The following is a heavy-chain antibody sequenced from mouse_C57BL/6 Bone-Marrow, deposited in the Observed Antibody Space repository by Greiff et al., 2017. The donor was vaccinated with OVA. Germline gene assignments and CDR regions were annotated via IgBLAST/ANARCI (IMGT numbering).Heavy chain of an antibody. CDR3: ARWANWDFYYAMDY. V-gene: IGHV1-69*01. CDR1: GYTFTSYW. CDR2: IDPSDSYT. Sequence: QVQLQQPGAELVMPGASVKLSCKASGYTFTSYWMHWVKQRPGQGLEWIGEIDPSDSYTNYNQKFKGKSTLTVDKSSSTAYMQLSSLTSADSAVYYCARWANWDFYYAMDYWGQGTSVTVSS. J-gene: IGHJ4*01. D-gene: IGHD4-1*01.